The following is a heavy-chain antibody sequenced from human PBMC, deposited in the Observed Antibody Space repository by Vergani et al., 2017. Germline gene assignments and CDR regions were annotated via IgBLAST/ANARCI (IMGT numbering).Heavy chain of an antibody. CDR3: ARHRADSSGWYDAFDI. J-gene: IGHJ3*02. Sequence: QVQLQESGPGLVKPSQTLSLTCTVSGGSISSGSYYWSWIRQPAGKGLEWIGRIYTSGSTYYNPSLKSRVTISVDTSKNQFSLKLSSVTAADTAVYYCARHRADSSGWYDAFDIWGQGTMVTVSS. D-gene: IGHD6-19*01. CDR1: GGSISSGSYY. CDR2: IYTSGST. V-gene: IGHV4-61*02.